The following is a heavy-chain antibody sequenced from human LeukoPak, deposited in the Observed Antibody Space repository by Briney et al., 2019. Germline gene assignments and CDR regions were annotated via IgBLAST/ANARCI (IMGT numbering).Heavy chain of an antibody. CDR3: AKCMNIVVVPAASFGMGV. CDR1: GFTFSSYG. D-gene: IGHD2-2*01. CDR2: ISYDGSNK. J-gene: IGHJ6*04. Sequence: GRSLRLSCAASGFTFSSYGMHWVRQAPGKGLEWVAVISYDGSNKYYADSVKGRFTISRDNSKNTLYLQMNSLRAEDTAVYYCAKCMNIVVVPAASFGMGVWGKGTTVTVSS. V-gene: IGHV3-30*18.